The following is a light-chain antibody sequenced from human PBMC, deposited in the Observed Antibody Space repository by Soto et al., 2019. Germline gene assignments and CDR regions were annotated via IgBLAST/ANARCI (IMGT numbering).Light chain of an antibody. CDR1: QSVSSSY. Sequence: EIVLTQSAAALSLSPGERATLSCRASQSVSSSYLAWYQQKPGQAPRLLIYGASSRATGIPDRFSGSGSGTDFTLTISRLEPEDFAVYYCQQYGSFPITFGQGTRLEIK. CDR2: GAS. V-gene: IGKV3-20*01. J-gene: IGKJ5*01. CDR3: QQYGSFPIT.